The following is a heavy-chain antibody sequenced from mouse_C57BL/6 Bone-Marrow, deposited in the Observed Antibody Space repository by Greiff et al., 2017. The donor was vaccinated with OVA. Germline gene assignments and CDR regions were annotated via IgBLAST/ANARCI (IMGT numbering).Heavy chain of an antibody. J-gene: IGHJ2*01. V-gene: IGHV1-50*01. CDR2: IDPSNSYT. D-gene: IGHD1-1*01. CDR1: GYTFTSYW. CDR3: SRVDSVVDDC. Sequence: QVQLQQPGAELVKPGASVKLSCKASGYTFTSYWMQWVKQRPGQGLEWIGEIDPSNSYTNYNQKFKGKATLTVDTSSSTAYMQLSSLTSADAAVYYCSRVDSVVDDCWGKGLTLAVDS.